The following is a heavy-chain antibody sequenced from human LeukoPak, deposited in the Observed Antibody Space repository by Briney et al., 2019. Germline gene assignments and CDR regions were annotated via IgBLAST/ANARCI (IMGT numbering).Heavy chain of an antibody. CDR2: ISGSGGST. CDR1: GFTFSSYA. V-gene: IGHV3-23*01. J-gene: IGHJ6*02. Sequence: GASLRLSCAASGFTFSSYAMSWVRQAPGKGLEWVSAISGSGGSTYYADSVKGRFTISRDNSKNTLYLQMNSLKTEDTAVYYCTRWHYGMDVWGQGTTVTVSS. CDR3: TRWHYGMDV. D-gene: IGHD2-15*01.